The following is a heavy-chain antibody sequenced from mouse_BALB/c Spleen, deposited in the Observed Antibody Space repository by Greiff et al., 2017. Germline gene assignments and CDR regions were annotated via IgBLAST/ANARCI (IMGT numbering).Heavy chain of an antibody. CDR2: ISYSGST. CDR3: ARGGGLAYFDY. CDR1: GYSITSDYA. V-gene: IGHV3-2*02. Sequence: EVQRVESGPGLVKPSQSLSLTCTVTGYSITSDYAWNWIRQFPGNKLEWMGYISYSGSTSYNPSLKSRISITRDTSKNQFFLQLNSVTTEDTATDYCARGGGLAYFDYWGQGTTLTVSS. J-gene: IGHJ2*01.